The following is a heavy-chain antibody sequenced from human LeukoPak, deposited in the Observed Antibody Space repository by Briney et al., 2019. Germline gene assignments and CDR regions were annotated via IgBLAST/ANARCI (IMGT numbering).Heavy chain of an antibody. Sequence: SETLSLTCTVSGGSISSGDYYWSWIRQPPGKGLERIGYIYYSGSTYYNPSLKSRVTISVDTSKNQFSLKLSSVTAADTAVYYCARDRVYGDYVGSFDYWGQGTLVTVSS. CDR2: IYYSGST. CDR3: ARDRVYGDYVGSFDY. CDR1: GGSISSGDYY. J-gene: IGHJ4*02. V-gene: IGHV4-30-4*01. D-gene: IGHD4-17*01.